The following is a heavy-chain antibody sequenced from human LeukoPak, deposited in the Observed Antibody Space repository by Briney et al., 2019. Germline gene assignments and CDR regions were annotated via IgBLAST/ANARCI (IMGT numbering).Heavy chain of an antibody. CDR1: GYSISSGYY. V-gene: IGHV4-38-2*02. J-gene: IGHJ3*01. CDR2: LYNSGRT. CDR3: ARVAFSQSSSWILDGFDL. D-gene: IGHD6-13*01. Sequence: PSETLSLTCTVSGYSISSGYYWGWIRQPPGKGLEWIGSLYNSGRTNYKPSLKSRVDISLDTSKKQVSLKLTSVTAADTAVYYCARVAFSQSSSWILDGFDLWGQGTMVTVSS.